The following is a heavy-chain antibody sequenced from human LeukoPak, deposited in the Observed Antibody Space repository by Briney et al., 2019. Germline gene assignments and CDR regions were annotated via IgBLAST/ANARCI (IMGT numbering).Heavy chain of an antibody. CDR1: GFSFSTYS. CDR2: ISSSASYI. CDR3: ARDGIVVVDY. V-gene: IGHV3-21*01. D-gene: IGHD3-22*01. J-gene: IGHJ4*02. Sequence: GGSLRLSCAASGFSFSTYSMHWVRQAPGKGLEWVSSISSSASYIFYEDSLKGRFTISRDNAKNSLYLQMNSLRAEDTAVYYCARDGIVVVDYWGQGTLVTVSS.